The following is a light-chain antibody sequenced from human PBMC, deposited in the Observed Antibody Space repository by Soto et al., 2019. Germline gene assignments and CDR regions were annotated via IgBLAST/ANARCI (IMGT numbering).Light chain of an antibody. V-gene: IGKV3-20*01. CDR1: QSVSSNY. Sequence: IVLTQSPGTLSLSPGERATLSCRASQSVSSNYLAWYQQKPGQAARLLIYGASNRATAIADRFSGSGSATDFTLTISRVDPEDFAVDYCQQYGSSPYTFGQGTRLDI. J-gene: IGKJ2*01. CDR3: QQYGSSPYT. CDR2: GAS.